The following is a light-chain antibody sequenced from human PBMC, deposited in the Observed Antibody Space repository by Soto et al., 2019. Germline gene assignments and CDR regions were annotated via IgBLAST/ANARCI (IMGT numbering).Light chain of an antibody. CDR2: GAS. Sequence: AFTQSPVTLSLSPGTIAAVSCRASKDISNNDLFWYQQSPAQAPRLLSHGASSRAAGVPDRFTGSGSGTDFTLTSSSLEPEDVALYYCQQRSNWPPTFGGGTKVDIK. J-gene: IGKJ4*01. CDR3: QQRSNWPPT. V-gene: IGKV3D-20*02. CDR1: KDISNND.